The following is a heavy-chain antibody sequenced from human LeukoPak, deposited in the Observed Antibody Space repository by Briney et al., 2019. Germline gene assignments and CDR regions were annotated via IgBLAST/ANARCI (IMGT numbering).Heavy chain of an antibody. CDR3: ARDPLYSSNWYVVPDY. J-gene: IGHJ4*02. CDR1: GYTFTSYG. CDR2: ISTYSGNT. Sequence: ASVKVSCKASGYTFTSYGITWVRQAPGQGLEWMGGISTYSGNTNYAQKLQGRVTMTTDTSTTTAYMELRSLRSDDTAVYYCARDPLYSSNWYVVPDYWGPGTLVTVSS. D-gene: IGHD6-13*01. V-gene: IGHV1-18*01.